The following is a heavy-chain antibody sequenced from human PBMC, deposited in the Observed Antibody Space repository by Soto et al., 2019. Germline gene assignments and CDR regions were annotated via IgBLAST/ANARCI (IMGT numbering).Heavy chain of an antibody. J-gene: IGHJ4*02. V-gene: IGHV3-74*01. CDR1: GFTFSSYW. D-gene: IGHD6-13*01. Sequence: SGGSLRLSCAVSGFTFSSYWMHWVRQAPGKGLVWVSRINSDGSSTSYADSVKGRFTISRDNAKNTLYLQMNSLRAEDTAVYYCARVYSSSWYGGSRDYWGQGTLVTVSS. CDR3: ARVYSSSWYGGSRDY. CDR2: INSDGSST.